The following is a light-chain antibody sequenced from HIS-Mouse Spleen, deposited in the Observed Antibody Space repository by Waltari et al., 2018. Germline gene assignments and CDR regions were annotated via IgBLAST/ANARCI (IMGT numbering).Light chain of an antibody. J-gene: IGLJ2*01. CDR2: KDS. V-gene: IGLV3-25*03. CDR3: QSSDSRGTYVV. Sequence: SYELTQPPSLSLSPGQTARITCPGAALPKPCTYSYHPKPGQAPVLVIYKDSERPSGIPERFSGSSSGTTVTLTISGVQAEDEADYYGQSSDSRGTYVVCGGGTKLTVL. CDR1: ALPKPC.